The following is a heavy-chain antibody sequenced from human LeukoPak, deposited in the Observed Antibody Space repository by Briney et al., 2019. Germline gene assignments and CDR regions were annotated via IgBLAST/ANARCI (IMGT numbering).Heavy chain of an antibody. Sequence: GASVKVSCKASGYTFTSYGISWVRQAPGQGLEWMGWISAYNGNTNYAQKLQGRVTMTRDTSISTAYMELSRLRSDDTAVYYCARDWSTDVDTAMVKSGDFDYWGQGTLVTVSS. CDR2: ISAYNGNT. J-gene: IGHJ4*02. CDR1: GYTFTSYG. V-gene: IGHV1-18*01. D-gene: IGHD5-18*01. CDR3: ARDWSTDVDTAMVKSGDFDY.